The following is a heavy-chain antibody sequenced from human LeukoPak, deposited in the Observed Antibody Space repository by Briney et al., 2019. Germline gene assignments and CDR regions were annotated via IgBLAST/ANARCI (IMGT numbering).Heavy chain of an antibody. Sequence: PGGSLRLSCAAAGFAFSSYGMSWVRQAPGKGLEWVSTISGTATSTYYADSVKGLFTISRDNSKNTLYLQMNSLRAEDTAVYYCAKRGPYYHDSIGYYSFDYWGQGTLVTVSS. CDR3: AKRGPYYHDSIGYYSFDY. D-gene: IGHD3-22*01. CDR2: ISGTATST. CDR1: GFAFSSYG. J-gene: IGHJ4*02. V-gene: IGHV3-23*01.